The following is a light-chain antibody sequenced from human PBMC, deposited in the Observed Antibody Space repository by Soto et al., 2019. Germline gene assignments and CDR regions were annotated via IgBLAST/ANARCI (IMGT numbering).Light chain of an antibody. CDR1: SSDVGGYNY. CDR3: SSYTSSSTYV. CDR2: EVS. J-gene: IGLJ1*01. V-gene: IGLV2-14*01. Sequence: QTVLTQPSSVCGSPGQSITISCTGTSSDVGGYNYVSWYQQHPGKAPKLMIYEVSNRPSGVSNRFSGYKSGNTASLTISGLQAEVEADYYCSSYTSSSTYVFGTGTTVTV.